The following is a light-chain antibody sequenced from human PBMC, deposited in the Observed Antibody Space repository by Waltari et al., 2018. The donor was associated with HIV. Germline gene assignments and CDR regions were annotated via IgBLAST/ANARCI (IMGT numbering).Light chain of an antibody. CDR3: QQYYSTPPT. J-gene: IGKJ5*01. CDR1: QTVLYSSNNKNY. Sequence: DIVITQSSDSLAVSLGERATINCKYSQTVLYSSNNKNYLAWYQQKPGQPPKLLIYWASTRESGVPDRFSGSGSGTDFTLTISSLQAEDVAVYYCQQYYSTPPTFGQGTRLEIK. V-gene: IGKV4-1*01. CDR2: WAS.